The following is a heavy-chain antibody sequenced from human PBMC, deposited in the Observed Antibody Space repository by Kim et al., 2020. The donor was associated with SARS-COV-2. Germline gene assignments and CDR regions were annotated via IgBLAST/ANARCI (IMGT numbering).Heavy chain of an antibody. J-gene: IGHJ3*02. Sequence: ADSVKGRLTISRDNSKNTQYLQMNSLRAEDTAVYYCARDEDSSGADAFDIWGQGTMVTVSS. CDR3: ARDEDSSGADAFDI. D-gene: IGHD3-22*01. V-gene: IGHV3-30*01.